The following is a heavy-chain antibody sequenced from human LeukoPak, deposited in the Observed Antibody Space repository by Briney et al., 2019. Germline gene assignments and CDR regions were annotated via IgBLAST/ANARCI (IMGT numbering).Heavy chain of an antibody. V-gene: IGHV3-48*02. D-gene: IGHD5-12*01. CDR3: ARAMRSGYDY. CDR2: ISSSSDPI. J-gene: IGHJ4*02. CDR1: GFTFSNYA. Sequence: HLGGSLRLSCSASGFTFSNYAMHWVRQGPGKGLEWVSYISSSSDPIYYADSVKGRFTISRDNAENSVHLQMNSLRDEDTAVYYCARAMRSGYDYWGQGTLVTVSS.